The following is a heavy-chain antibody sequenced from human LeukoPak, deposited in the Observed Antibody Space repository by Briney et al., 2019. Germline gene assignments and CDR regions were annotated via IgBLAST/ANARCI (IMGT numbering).Heavy chain of an antibody. CDR2: IYYSGST. V-gene: IGHV4-59*01. CDR3: ARGGDSKHLVN. CDR1: GGSISSYY. D-gene: IGHD3-3*02. J-gene: IGHJ4*02. Sequence: SETLSLTCTVSGGSISSYYWSWIRQPPGKGLEWIGYIYYSGSTNYNPSLKSRVTISVDTSESQFSLNLSSLTAADTAVYYCARGGDSKHLVNWGQGTLVTVSS.